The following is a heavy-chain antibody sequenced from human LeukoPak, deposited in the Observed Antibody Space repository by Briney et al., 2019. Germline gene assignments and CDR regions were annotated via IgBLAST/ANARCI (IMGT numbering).Heavy chain of an antibody. Sequence: ASVKVSCKASGYTFTSYGISWVRQAPGQGLEWMGWISAYNGNTNYAQKLQGRVTMTTDTSTSTAYMELRSLRSDDTAVYYCARDQLSGYDSFWALRQKNDSGMDVWGQGNTVTVSS. CDR3: ARDQLSGYDSFWALRQKNDSGMDV. D-gene: IGHD5-12*01. J-gene: IGHJ6*02. CDR2: ISAYNGNT. CDR1: GYTFTSYG. V-gene: IGHV1-18*01.